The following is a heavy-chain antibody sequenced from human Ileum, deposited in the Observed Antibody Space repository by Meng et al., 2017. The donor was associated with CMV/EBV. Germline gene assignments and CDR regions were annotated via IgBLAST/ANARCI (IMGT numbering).Heavy chain of an antibody. CDR1: GFTLSDYY. CDR3: ARVYGSSWYGEYFQH. CDR2: ISATGNTI. D-gene: IGHD6-13*01. V-gene: IGHV3-11*01. J-gene: IGHJ1*01. Sequence: SGFTLSDYYMSWIRQAPGKGLEWVSYISATGNTIYYEDSVKGRFTISRDDAKNSLYLQMNSLRAEDTAVYYCARVYGSSWYGEYFQHWGQGTLVTVSS.